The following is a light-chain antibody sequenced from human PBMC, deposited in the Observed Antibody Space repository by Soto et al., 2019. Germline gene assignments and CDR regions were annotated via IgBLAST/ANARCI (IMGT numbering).Light chain of an antibody. CDR2: DNN. Sequence: QSVLTQPPSVSAAPGQRVTISCSGSSSNIGNNYVSWYQQLPGTAPKLLIYDNNKRPSGIPDRFSASKSGTSATLGITGLQTGDEADYYCGTWDNSLSVVVFGGGTKVT. CDR3: GTWDNSLSVVV. V-gene: IGLV1-51*01. J-gene: IGLJ3*02. CDR1: SSNIGNNY.